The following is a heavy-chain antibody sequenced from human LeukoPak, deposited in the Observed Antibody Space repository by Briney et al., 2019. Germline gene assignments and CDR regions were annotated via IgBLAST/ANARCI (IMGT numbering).Heavy chain of an antibody. CDR2: INHSGST. CDR1: GGSFSGYY. Sequence: SETLSLTCAVYGGSFSGYYWSWIRQPPAKGLEWIGEINHSGSTNYNPSLNSRVTISVDTSKNQFYLKLSSVTAADTAVYYCARMVRGVTTFDYWGQGTLVTVSS. V-gene: IGHV4-34*01. D-gene: IGHD3-10*01. J-gene: IGHJ4*02. CDR3: ARMVRGVTTFDY.